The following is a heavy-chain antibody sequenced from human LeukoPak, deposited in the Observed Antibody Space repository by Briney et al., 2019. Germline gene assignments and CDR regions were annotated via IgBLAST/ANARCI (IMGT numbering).Heavy chain of an antibody. V-gene: IGHV3-30*04. CDR3: ARTVGYLYFDY. CDR2: ISYDGSNK. D-gene: IGHD4-23*01. CDR1: GFTFSSYA. Sequence: PGGSLRLSCAASGFTFSSYAMHWVRQAPGKGLEWVAVISYDGSNKYYADSVKGRFTISRDNSKNTLCLQMNSLRAGDTAVYYCARTVGYLYFDYWGQGTLVTVSS. J-gene: IGHJ4*02.